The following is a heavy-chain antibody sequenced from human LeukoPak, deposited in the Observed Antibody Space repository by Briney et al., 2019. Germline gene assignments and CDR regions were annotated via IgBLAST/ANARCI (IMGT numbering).Heavy chain of an antibody. Sequence: GGSLRLSCLTSGFTLSTNAMSWVRQAPGKGLEWMSGISGSGASTYYADSVKGRFTISRDDSRNTLYLQMNSLRGDDTAVYYCAKDVGKWESLHFFDYWGQGTLVTVSS. J-gene: IGHJ4*02. V-gene: IGHV3-23*01. CDR3: AKDVGKWESLHFFDY. CDR2: ISGSGAST. D-gene: IGHD1-26*01. CDR1: GFTLSTNA.